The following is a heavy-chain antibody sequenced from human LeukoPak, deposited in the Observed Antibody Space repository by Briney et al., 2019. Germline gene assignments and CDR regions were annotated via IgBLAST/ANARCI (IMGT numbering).Heavy chain of an antibody. V-gene: IGHV3-30*18. CDR1: GFTFSSYG. CDR3: AKDLERHIVVVTASAVDY. Sequence: QSGGSLRLSCAASGFTFSSYGLHWVRQAPGKGLEWVAVISYDGSNKYYADSVKGRFTISRDNSKNTLYLQMNSLRAEDTAVYYCAKDLERHIVVVTASAVDYWGQGTLVTVPS. J-gene: IGHJ4*02. D-gene: IGHD2-21*02. CDR2: ISYDGSNK.